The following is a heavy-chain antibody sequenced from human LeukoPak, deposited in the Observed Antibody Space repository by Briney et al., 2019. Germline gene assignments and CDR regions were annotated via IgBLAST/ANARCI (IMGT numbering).Heavy chain of an antibody. CDR1: GFTFSSYA. Sequence: PGGSLRLSCAASGFTFSSYAMHWVRQAPGKGLEYVSAISSNGGSTYYANSVKGRFTIPRDNSKNTLYLQMGSLRAEDMAVYYCARRRYYYDSSGYYSDYYYYYYMDVWGKGTTVTVSS. J-gene: IGHJ6*03. CDR3: ARRRYYYDSSGYYSDYYYYYYMDV. V-gene: IGHV3-64*01. CDR2: ISSNGGST. D-gene: IGHD3-22*01.